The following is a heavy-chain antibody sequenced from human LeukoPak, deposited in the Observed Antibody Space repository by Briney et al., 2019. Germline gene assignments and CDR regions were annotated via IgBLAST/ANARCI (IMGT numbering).Heavy chain of an antibody. Sequence: GASVKVSCKASGYTFTSYGISWVRQAPGQGLEWMGWINAGNGNTKYSQKFQGRVTITRDTSASTAYMELGSLRSEDTAVYYCARGYDSSTHFDYWGQGTLVTVSS. V-gene: IGHV1-3*01. CDR3: ARGYDSSTHFDY. CDR1: GYTFTSYG. J-gene: IGHJ4*02. D-gene: IGHD3-22*01. CDR2: INAGNGNT.